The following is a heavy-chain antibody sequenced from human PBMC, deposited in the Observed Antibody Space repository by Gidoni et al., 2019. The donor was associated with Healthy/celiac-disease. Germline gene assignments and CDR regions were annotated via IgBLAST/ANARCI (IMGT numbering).Heavy chain of an antibody. D-gene: IGHD3-3*01. CDR2: INPNSGGT. J-gene: IGHJ6*02. V-gene: IGHV1-2*04. Sequence: QVQLVQSGAEVKKPGASVKVSCKASGYTFTGYYMHWVRQAPGQGLEWMGWINPNSGGTNYAQKFQGWVTMTRDTSISTAYMELSRLRSDDTAVYYCAREGGLGVLEWLLDYGMDVWGQGTTVTVSS. CDR1: GYTFTGYY. CDR3: AREGGLGVLEWLLDYGMDV.